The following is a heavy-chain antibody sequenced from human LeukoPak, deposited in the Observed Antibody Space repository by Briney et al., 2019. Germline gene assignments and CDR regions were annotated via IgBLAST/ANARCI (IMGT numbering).Heavy chain of an antibody. CDR1: GGSVSSGSYY. V-gene: IGHV4-61*01. CDR2: IYDSGST. J-gene: IGHJ5*02. D-gene: IGHD3-16*02. Sequence: SGTLSLTCTVSGGSVSSGSYYWSWIRQPPGTGLEWIGYIYDSGSTNYNPSLKSRVTISLDTSKNQFSLKLTSVTAADTAVYYCARDHDDYVWGSLRYNWFDPWGQGTLVTVSS. CDR3: ARDHDDYVWGSLRYNWFDP.